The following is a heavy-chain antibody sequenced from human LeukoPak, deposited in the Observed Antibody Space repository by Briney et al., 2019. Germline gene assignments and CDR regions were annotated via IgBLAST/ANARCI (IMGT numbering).Heavy chain of an antibody. CDR3: ARHPTMIVVVITTGSDAFDI. Sequence: PSETLPLTCAVYGGSFSGYYWSWIRQPPGKGLEWIGEINHSGSTNYNPSLKSRVTISVDTSKNQFSLKLSSVTAADTAVYYCARHPTMIVVVITTGSDAFDIWGQGTMVTVSS. V-gene: IGHV4-34*01. D-gene: IGHD3-22*01. J-gene: IGHJ3*02. CDR2: INHSGST. CDR1: GGSFSGYY.